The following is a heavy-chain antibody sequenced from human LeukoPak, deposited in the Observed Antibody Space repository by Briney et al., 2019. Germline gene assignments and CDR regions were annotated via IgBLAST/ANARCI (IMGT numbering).Heavy chain of an antibody. V-gene: IGHV4-61*02. Sequence: SETLSLTCTVSGGSISSGSYYWSWIRQPAGKGLEWIGRIYTSGSTNYNPSLKSRVTISVDTSRNQFSLKLSSVTAADTAVYYCARLGFWSGYPYYYYMDVWGKGTTVTVSS. D-gene: IGHD3-3*01. CDR3: ARLGFWSGYPYYYYMDV. J-gene: IGHJ6*03. CDR1: GGSISSGSYY. CDR2: IYTSGST.